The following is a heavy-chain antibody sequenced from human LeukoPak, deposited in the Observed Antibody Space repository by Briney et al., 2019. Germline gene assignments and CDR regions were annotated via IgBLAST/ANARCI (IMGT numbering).Heavy chain of an antibody. J-gene: IGHJ3*02. CDR1: GYSISSGYY. CDR2: IYHSGST. CDR3: ARILGAYCSGGSCPDAFDI. V-gene: IGHV4-38-2*01. D-gene: IGHD2-15*01. Sequence: SETLSLTCAVSGYSISSGYYWGWIRQPPGKGLEWIGHIYHSGSTYYNPSLKSRVTISVDTSKNQFSLKLLSVTAADTAVYYCARILGAYCSGGSCPDAFDIWGQGTMVTVSS.